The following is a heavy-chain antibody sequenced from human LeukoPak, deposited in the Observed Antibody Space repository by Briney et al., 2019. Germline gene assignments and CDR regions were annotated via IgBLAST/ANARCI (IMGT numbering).Heavy chain of an antibody. Sequence: SETLSLTCTVSGDSINSYYWSWIRQPPGKGLEWIGYIYYSGSTKYNPSIKSRVTISVDTSKNQFSLKLSSVTAADTAVYYCARSLRGYRFATDYWGQGTLDTVSS. J-gene: IGHJ4*02. CDR1: GDSINSYY. CDR3: ARSLRGYRFATDY. D-gene: IGHD5-18*01. CDR2: IYYSGST. V-gene: IGHV4-59*08.